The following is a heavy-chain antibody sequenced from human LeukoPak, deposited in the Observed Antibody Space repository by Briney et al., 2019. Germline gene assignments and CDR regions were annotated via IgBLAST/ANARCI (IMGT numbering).Heavy chain of an antibody. V-gene: IGHV4-59*01. J-gene: IGHJ4*02. CDR3: ARGGSRQSSSSDFDY. D-gene: IGHD2-2*01. Sequence: SETLSLTCTVSGGSFTSYYWNWLRQPPGKGLEWIGYIYHNGNTNSNPSLKSRVITSIDVSKNQFSLKVTSVTAVDTAVCYCARGGSRQSSSSDFDYWGQGILVTVSS. CDR1: GGSFTSYY. CDR2: IYHNGNT.